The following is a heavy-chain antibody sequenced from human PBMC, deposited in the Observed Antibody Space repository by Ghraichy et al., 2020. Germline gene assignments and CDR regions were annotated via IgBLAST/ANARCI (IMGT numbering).Heavy chain of an antibody. CDR2: IYPGGSDT. J-gene: IGHJ4*02. Sequence: GESLNISCQGSGYTFSSYWIGWVRQMPGKGLEWMGIIYPGGSDTRYSPSFQGQVTISADRSIRTAYLQWSSLKASDTAMYYCASSEYYGSGNWLTPFHYWGQGTLVTVSS. CDR3: ASSEYYGSGNWLTPFHY. D-gene: IGHD3-10*01. V-gene: IGHV5-51*01. CDR1: GYTFSSYW.